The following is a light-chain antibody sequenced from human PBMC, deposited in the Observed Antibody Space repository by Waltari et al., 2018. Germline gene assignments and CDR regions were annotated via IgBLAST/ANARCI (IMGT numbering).Light chain of an antibody. CDR1: NIGSKS. V-gene: IGLV3-21*04. Sequence: SYVLTQPPSVSVAPGKAATITCGGTNIGSKSVHWYQQKPGQAPVLVIKYDTDRPSGIPERISGSNSGNTATLTSCRVEAGEEADYDCHVWYSSSDQQEFGGGTKLTVL. CDR3: HVWYSSSDQQE. J-gene: IGLJ2*01. CDR2: YDT.